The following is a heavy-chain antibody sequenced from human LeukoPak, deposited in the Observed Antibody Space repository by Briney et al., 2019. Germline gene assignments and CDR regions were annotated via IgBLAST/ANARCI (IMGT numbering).Heavy chain of an antibody. CDR1: GFTFDDYA. D-gene: IGHD1-7*01. CDR2: ISWNSGST. J-gene: IGHJ6*02. V-gene: IGHV3-9*01. CDR3: AKDFRRELDGMDV. Sequence: GGSLRLSCAASGFTFDDYAMHWVRQAPGKGLEWVSGISWNSGSTGYADSVKGRFTISRDNAKNSLYLQMNSLRAEDTALYYCAKDFRRELDGMDVWGQGTTVTVSS.